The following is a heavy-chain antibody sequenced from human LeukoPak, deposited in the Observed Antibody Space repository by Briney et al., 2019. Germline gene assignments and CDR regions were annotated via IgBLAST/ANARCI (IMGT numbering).Heavy chain of an antibody. J-gene: IGHJ6*02. Sequence: SETLSLTCGVFGGSFSGYYCSWIRQTPGKGLEWIGEINHGGDTNYNPSLKSRVTISVDTSKNQFSLKLSSVTAADTAVYYCASGGNPYSSSWYVPSGYYYYYGMDVWGQGTTVTVSS. CDR3: ASGGNPYSSSWYVPSGYYYYYGMDV. D-gene: IGHD6-13*01. V-gene: IGHV4-34*01. CDR2: INHGGDT. CDR1: GGSFSGYY.